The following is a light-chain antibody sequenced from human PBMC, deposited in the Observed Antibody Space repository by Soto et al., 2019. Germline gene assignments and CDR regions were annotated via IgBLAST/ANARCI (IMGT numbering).Light chain of an antibody. V-gene: IGKV3-20*01. CDR1: QSLSRGY. Sequence: EGGFAPASGTPSLSPVERATLSFRASQSLSRGYLAWHQQKPGRAPRLLIYGVFSRATGIPERFSGSGSGTDFSLTISRLEPEDFAVYYCLQYGVLPYSFGQGTKVDIK. CDR2: GVF. J-gene: IGKJ2*03. CDR3: LQYGVLPYS.